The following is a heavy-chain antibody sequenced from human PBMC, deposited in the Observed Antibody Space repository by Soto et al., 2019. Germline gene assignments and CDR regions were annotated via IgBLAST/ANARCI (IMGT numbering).Heavy chain of an antibody. CDR1: GFTFSSYE. V-gene: IGHV3-48*03. J-gene: IGHJ4*02. CDR3: ARGIAARPLDY. CDR2: ISSSGSTI. D-gene: IGHD6-6*01. Sequence: EVQLVESGGGLVQPGGSLRLSCAASGFTFSSYEMNWVRQAPGKGLEWVSYISSSGSTIYYADSVKGRFTISRDNAKNSLYLQMNSLRAGDTAVYYCARGIAARPLDYWGQGTLVTVSS.